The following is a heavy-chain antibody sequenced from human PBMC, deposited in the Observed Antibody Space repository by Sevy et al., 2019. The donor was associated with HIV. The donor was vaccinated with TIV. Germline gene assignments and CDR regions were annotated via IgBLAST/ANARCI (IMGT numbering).Heavy chain of an antibody. Sequence: GGSLRLSCAASGFTFDDYAMHWVRQAPGKGLEWVSGISWNSGSIGYADSVKGRFTISRDNAKNSLYLQMNSLRAEDTAWYYCAKDIGGIAVAGPFDYWGQGTLVTVSS. D-gene: IGHD6-19*01. CDR1: GFTFDDYA. V-gene: IGHV3-9*01. CDR2: ISWNSGSI. J-gene: IGHJ4*02. CDR3: AKDIGGIAVAGPFDY.